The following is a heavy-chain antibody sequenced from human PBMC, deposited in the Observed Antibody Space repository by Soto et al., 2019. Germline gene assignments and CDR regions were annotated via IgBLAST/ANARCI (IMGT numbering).Heavy chain of an antibody. CDR3: ARHSRKLYYDILTGYYGPFDY. D-gene: IGHD3-9*01. J-gene: IGHJ4*02. V-gene: IGHV4-59*08. Sequence: PSGTLSLTCTVSGGSISSYYWSWIRQPPGKGLEWIGYIYYSGSTNYNPSLKSRVTISVDTSKNQFSLKLSSVTAADTAVYYCARHSRKLYYDILTGYYGPFDYWGQGTLVTVS. CDR2: IYYSGST. CDR1: GGSISSYY.